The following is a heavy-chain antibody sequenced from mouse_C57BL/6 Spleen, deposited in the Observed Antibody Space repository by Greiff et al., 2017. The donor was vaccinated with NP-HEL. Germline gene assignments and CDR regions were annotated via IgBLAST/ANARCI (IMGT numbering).Heavy chain of an antibody. CDR3: ARSSGLLSWFAY. Sequence: QVQLQQPGAELVRPGSSVKLSCKASGYTFTSYWMDWVKQRPGQGLEWIGNIYPSDSETHYNQKFKDKATLTVDKSSSTAYMQLSSLTSEDSAVYYCARSSGLLSWFAYWGQGTLVTVSA. CDR2: IYPSDSET. D-gene: IGHD2-3*01. J-gene: IGHJ3*01. CDR1: GYTFTSYW. V-gene: IGHV1-61*01.